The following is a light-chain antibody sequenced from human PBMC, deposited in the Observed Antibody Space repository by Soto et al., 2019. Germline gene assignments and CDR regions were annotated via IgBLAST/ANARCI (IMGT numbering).Light chain of an antibody. CDR1: SSDVGSYNL. V-gene: IGLV2-14*02. J-gene: IGLJ1*01. Sequence: QSVLTQPASVSGSPGQSITISCTGTSSDVGSYNLVSWYQQHPGKAPKLILYDVNNRPSGVPSRFSGSKSGNTASLIISGLQTEDEADYYCCAYSTSGTHVFGTGTKVTVL. CDR2: DVN. CDR3: CAYSTSGTHV.